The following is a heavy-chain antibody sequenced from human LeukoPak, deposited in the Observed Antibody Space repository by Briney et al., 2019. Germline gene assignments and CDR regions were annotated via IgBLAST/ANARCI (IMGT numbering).Heavy chain of an antibody. Sequence: GWSLRLSCAAPGFTFSTYRMNWVRQAPGPGLEWLSYMSSGSNPIFYADSVKGRFTISRDNAKNSLFLQVNSLRDGDTAVYYCARGSYYAPYYFDYWGQGTLVTVTS. D-gene: IGHD1-26*01. CDR3: ARGSYYAPYYFDY. CDR1: GFTFSTYR. J-gene: IGHJ4*02. CDR2: MSSGSNPI. V-gene: IGHV3-48*02.